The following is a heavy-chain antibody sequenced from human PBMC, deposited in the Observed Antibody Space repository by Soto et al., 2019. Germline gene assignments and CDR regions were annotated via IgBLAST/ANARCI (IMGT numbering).Heavy chain of an antibody. CDR3: VRRHVSATGIDWFDP. D-gene: IGHD6-13*01. J-gene: IGHJ5*02. CDR2: INAANGDT. Sequence: GASVKVSCKASGHTFTSYGIHWVRQAPGQRLEWMGWINAANGDTKYSPKFQGRVTITRDTSASTAYMELSSLRPEDTTVYYCVRRHVSATGIDWFDPWGQGTLVTVSS. V-gene: IGHV1-3*01. CDR1: GHTFTSYG.